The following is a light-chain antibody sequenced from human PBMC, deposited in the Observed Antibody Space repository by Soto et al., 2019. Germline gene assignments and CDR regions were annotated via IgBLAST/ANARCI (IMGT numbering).Light chain of an antibody. Sequence: EIVMTQSPATLSVSPGERATLSCRASESVGSNLAWYQQKPGQAPRLLIHGASKRATGIPARFSGSGSGTEFTLTISSLQSEDFATYFCQQYYSYPQTFGQGTKVDIK. V-gene: IGKV3-15*01. J-gene: IGKJ2*01. CDR2: GAS. CDR1: ESVGSN. CDR3: QQYYSYPQT.